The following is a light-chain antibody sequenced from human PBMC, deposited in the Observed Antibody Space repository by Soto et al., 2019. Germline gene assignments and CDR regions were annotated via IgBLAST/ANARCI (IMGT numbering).Light chain of an antibody. Sequence: QSVLTQPPSASGSPGQSVTISYTGTSSDVGGYNYVSWYQQHPGKAPKLMINEVSKRPSGVPDRFSGSKSGNTASLTVSGLQAEDEADYYCSSYAGSNNFVFGTGSK. V-gene: IGLV2-8*01. CDR3: SSYAGSNNFV. CDR1: SSDVGGYNY. CDR2: EVS. J-gene: IGLJ1*01.